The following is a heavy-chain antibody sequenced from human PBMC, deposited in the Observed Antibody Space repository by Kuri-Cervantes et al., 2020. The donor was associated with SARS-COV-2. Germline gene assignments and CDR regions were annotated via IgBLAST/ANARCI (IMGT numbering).Heavy chain of an antibody. J-gene: IGHJ4*02. D-gene: IGHD4-11*01. CDR1: GGSISSSSYY. CDR3: ASTMTTVTYPSWYFDY. CDR2: IYYSGST. V-gene: IGHV4-39*01. Sequence: SETLSLTCTVSGGSISSSSYYWGWIRQPPGKGLEWIGSIYYSGSTYYNPSLKSRVTISVDTSKNQLSLKLSSVTAADTAVYYCASTMTTVTYPSWYFDYWGQGTLVTVSS.